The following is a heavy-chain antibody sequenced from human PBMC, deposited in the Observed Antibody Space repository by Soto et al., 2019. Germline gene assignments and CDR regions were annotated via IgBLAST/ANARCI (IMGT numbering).Heavy chain of an antibody. CDR1: GGSISSSSYY. D-gene: IGHD3-22*01. J-gene: IGHJ4*02. V-gene: IGHV4-39*01. CDR2: IYYSGST. Sequence: PSETLSLTCTVSGGSISSSSYYWGWIRQPPGKGLEWIGSIYYSGSTYYNPSLKSRVTISVDTSKNQFSLKLSSVTAADTAVYYCASHAIDTYYYDSSGYYWAYWGQGTLVTVSS. CDR3: ASHAIDTYYYDSSGYYWAY.